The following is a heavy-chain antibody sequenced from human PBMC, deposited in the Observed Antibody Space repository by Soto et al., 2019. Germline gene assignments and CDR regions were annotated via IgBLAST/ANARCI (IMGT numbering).Heavy chain of an antibody. J-gene: IGHJ4*02. CDR2: LSDSGISI. D-gene: IGHD6-13*01. Sequence: GGSLRHSYTASGFTFSSHAMTWFRLALGKGLEWVSGLSDSGISIYYADSVKGRFTISRANSKNTLYLQIHTLRAEDTAVYYCAKVSSSWYAGFFDLWGQGTLVTVSS. CDR3: AKVSSSWYAGFFDL. V-gene: IGHV3-23*01. CDR1: GFTFSSHA.